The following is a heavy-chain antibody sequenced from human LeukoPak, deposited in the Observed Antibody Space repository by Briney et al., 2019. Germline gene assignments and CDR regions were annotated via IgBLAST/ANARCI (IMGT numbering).Heavy chain of an antibody. Sequence: KPSETLSLTCTVSGGSISSYYWSWIRQPPGKGLEWIGYIYYSGSTNYNPSLKSRVTISVDTSKNQLSLKLSSVTAADTAVYYCARDGRVGTFQHWGQGTLVTVSS. CDR2: IYYSGST. CDR3: ARDGRVGTFQH. D-gene: IGHD1-26*01. V-gene: IGHV4-59*01. CDR1: GGSISSYY. J-gene: IGHJ1*01.